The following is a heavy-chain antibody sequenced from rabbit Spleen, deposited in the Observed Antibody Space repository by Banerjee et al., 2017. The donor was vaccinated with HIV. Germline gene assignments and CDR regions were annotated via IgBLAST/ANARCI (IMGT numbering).Heavy chain of an antibody. CDR1: GFSFSNSYY. CDR3: ARGGYGGHIYAMGL. J-gene: IGHJ4*01. Sequence: QEQLEESGGDLVKPEGSLTLTCTASGFSFSNSYYMYWVRQAPGKGLEWIGYIFSSSDITWYATWAKGRFTISKTSSTTVTLQMTSLTDADTATYFCARGGYGGHIYAMGLWGPGTLVTVS. V-gene: IGHV1S45*01. D-gene: IGHD4-2*01. CDR2: IFSSSDIT.